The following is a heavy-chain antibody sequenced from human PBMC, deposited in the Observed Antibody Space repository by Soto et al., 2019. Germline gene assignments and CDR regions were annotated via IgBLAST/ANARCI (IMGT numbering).Heavy chain of an antibody. CDR1: EFTFSSYA. CDR3: ARVKTGYSSRRGPFFFYGMDV. D-gene: IGHD4-4*01. J-gene: IGHJ6*02. V-gene: IGHV3-30-3*01. CDR2: ISYDGGHK. Sequence: QVQLVESGGGVVHPERSLRLSCSASEFTFSSYAMHWVRQAPGKGLEWVAGISYDGGHKFYGDSVRGRFTISRDSSKTTVFLQMNSLRPEDTAAYYCARVKTGYSSRRGPFFFYGMDVWGQGTTVTVSS.